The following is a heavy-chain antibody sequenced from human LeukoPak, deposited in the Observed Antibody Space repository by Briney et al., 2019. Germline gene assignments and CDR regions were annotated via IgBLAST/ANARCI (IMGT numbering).Heavy chain of an antibody. J-gene: IGHJ4*02. CDR1: GYTFTSYD. D-gene: IGHD3-10*01. V-gene: IGHV1-18*01. Sequence: GASVKVSCKASGYTFTSYDINWVRQAPGQGLEWMGWISAYNGNTNYAQKLQGRVTMTTDTSTSTAYMELRSLRSDDTAVYYCARESSLLRFGESPLRYWGQGTLVTVSS. CDR3: ARESSLLRFGESPLRY. CDR2: ISAYNGNT.